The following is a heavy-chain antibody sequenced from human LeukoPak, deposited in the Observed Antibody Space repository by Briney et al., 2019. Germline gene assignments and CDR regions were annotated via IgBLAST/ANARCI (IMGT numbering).Heavy chain of an antibody. V-gene: IGHV1-2*02. CDR1: GYTFTGYY. CDR2: INPNSGGT. J-gene: IGHJ4*02. D-gene: IGHD6-6*01. Sequence: ASVKVSCKASGYTFTGYYMHWVRQAPGQGLEWMGWINPNSGGTNYAQKFQGRVTMTRDTSISTAYMELSRLRSDDTAVYYCARDEYSSSGGGYWGQGTLVTDSS. CDR3: ARDEYSSSGGGY.